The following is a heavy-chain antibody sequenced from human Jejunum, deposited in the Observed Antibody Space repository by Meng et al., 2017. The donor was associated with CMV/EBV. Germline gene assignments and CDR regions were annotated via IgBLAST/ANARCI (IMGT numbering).Heavy chain of an antibody. D-gene: IGHD1-26*01. CDR2: ISGYNGYT. J-gene: IGHJ3*01. CDR3: ARKWDDAFDV. CDR1: GYPFSTSG. V-gene: IGHV1-18*01. Sequence: SCQTSGYPFSTSGVTCVRQAPGQGLEWLGWISGYNGYTFYAQNVQGRVTITTDTTTTTTYMELRSLRSDDTAIYYCARKWDDAFDVWGQGTMVTVSS.